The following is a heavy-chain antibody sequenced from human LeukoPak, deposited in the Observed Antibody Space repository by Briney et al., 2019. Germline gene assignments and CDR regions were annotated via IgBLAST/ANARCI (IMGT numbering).Heavy chain of an antibody. D-gene: IGHD3-10*01. J-gene: IGHJ3*02. CDR1: GFTFSSYA. V-gene: IGHV3-23*01. CDR3: ARPFYYGSGSPDI. Sequence: HPGGSLRLSCAASGFTFSSYAMSWVRQAPGKGLEWVSAISGSGGNTYYTDSVRGRLTISRDNSKNTLHLRMNSLRVEDTAVYYCARPFYYGSGSPDIWGQGTMVTVSS. CDR2: ISGSGGNT.